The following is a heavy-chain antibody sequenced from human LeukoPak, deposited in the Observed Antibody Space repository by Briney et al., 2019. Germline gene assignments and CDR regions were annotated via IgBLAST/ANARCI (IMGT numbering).Heavy chain of an antibody. Sequence: PGGSLRLSCTASGFTLSSYEMSWIRQAPGKGLEWVSSIDYSGGDTHYADSVKGRFTISRDNSRNTVYLQMNSLRAEDTAVYFCAKEYGYDYNYFYSMDVWGKGTTVTISS. V-gene: IGHV3-23*01. CDR1: GFTLSSYE. CDR3: AKEYGYDYNYFYSMDV. J-gene: IGHJ6*03. D-gene: IGHD1-1*01. CDR2: IDYSGGDT.